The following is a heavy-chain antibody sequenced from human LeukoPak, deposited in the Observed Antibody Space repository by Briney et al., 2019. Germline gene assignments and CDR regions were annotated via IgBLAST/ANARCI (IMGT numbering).Heavy chain of an antibody. V-gene: IGHV3-23*01. D-gene: IGHD3-10*01. Sequence: GGPLRLSCAASGFTFSSYAMHWVRRAPGKGLEWVSAISGSGDSTYYADSVKGRFTISRDNSKSTLFLEMDSLRVEDSAVYYCTKVMRGRANFGSGSSLDYWGQGTVVPVSP. J-gene: IGHJ4*01. CDR2: ISGSGDST. CDR1: GFTFSSYA. CDR3: TKVMRGRANFGSGSSLDY.